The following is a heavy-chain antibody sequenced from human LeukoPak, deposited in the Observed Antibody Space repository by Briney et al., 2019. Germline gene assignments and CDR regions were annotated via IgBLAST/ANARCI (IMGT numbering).Heavy chain of an antibody. CDR3: ARDSEFFDGSNYTYYFDY. Sequence: SETLSLTCTVSGGSISSGSYYWSWIRQPAGKGLEWIGRIYTSGSTNYNPSLKGRVTISVDTSKNQFSLKLSSVTAADTAVYYCARDSEFFDGSNYTYYFDYWGQGIQVTVSS. CDR1: GGSISSGSYY. J-gene: IGHJ4*02. CDR2: IYTSGST. D-gene: IGHD5-24*01. V-gene: IGHV4-61*02.